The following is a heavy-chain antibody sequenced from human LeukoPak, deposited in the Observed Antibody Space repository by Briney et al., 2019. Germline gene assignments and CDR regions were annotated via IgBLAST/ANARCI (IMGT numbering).Heavy chain of an antibody. CDR1: GFTFSSYS. CDR2: ISSSSSYI. D-gene: IGHD6-13*01. J-gene: IGHJ4*02. V-gene: IGHV3-21*01. Sequence: GGSLRPSCAASGFTFSSYSMNWVRQAPGKGLEWVSSISSSSSYIYYADSVKGRFTISRDNAKNSLYLQMNSLGAEDTAVYYCASGIAAAAKGAHFDYWGQGTLVTVSS. CDR3: ASGIAAAAKGAHFDY.